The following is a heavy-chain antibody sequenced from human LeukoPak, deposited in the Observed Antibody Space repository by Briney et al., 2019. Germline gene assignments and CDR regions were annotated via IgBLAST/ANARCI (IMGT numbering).Heavy chain of an antibody. J-gene: IGHJ4*02. Sequence: PGGSLRLSCAASGFAFSSYAMSWVRQPPGKGLEWVSVISRRDDYTYYADSVKDRFTISRDNSKNTLYLQMNTLRAEDTAVYYCANDYLSGSFHDFWGQGTLVTVSS. CDR2: ISRRDDYT. CDR1: GFAFSSYA. CDR3: ANDYLSGSFHDF. D-gene: IGHD3-10*01. V-gene: IGHV3-23*01.